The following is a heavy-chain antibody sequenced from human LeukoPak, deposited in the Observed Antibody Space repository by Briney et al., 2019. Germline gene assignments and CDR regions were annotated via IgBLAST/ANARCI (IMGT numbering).Heavy chain of an antibody. CDR3: ARTSHRYYYYYMDV. CDR1: GGTFSSYA. Sequence: SVKVSCKASGGTFSSYAISWVRQAPGQGLEWMGGIIPIFGTANYAQKFQGRVTITTDAYTSTAYMELSSLRSEDTAVYYCARTSHRYYYYYMDVWGKGTTVTVSS. V-gene: IGHV1-69*05. CDR2: IIPIFGTA. J-gene: IGHJ6*03.